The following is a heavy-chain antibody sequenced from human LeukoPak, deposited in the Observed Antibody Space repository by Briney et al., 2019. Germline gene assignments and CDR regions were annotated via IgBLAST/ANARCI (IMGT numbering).Heavy chain of an antibody. CDR2: ISSGGDFT. CDR3: AKSYDILTGFYNRLWFDP. J-gene: IGHJ5*02. Sequence: GGSLRLSCVTSGFTFDNYAMSWVRQAPGKGLEWVSGISSGGDFTYYIDSVKGRFSIARDNSRNTIYLQMNNLRAEDTAVYYCAKSYDILTGFYNRLWFDPPGQGTLVTVSS. D-gene: IGHD3-9*01. CDR1: GFTFDNYA. V-gene: IGHV3-23*01.